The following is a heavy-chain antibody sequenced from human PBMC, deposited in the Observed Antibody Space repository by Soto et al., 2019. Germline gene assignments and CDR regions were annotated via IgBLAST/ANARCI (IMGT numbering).Heavy chain of an antibody. Sequence: EVQVLESGGGLIQPGGSLRLSCAASGFTFSSYAMSWVRQAPGKGLAWVSGISVSGGSTYYADSVKGRFTISRDNSKNTLYLQMNSLRAEDTAVYYCASNTRYDPPDYWGQGTLVTVSS. CDR1: GFTFSSYA. CDR3: ASNTRYDPPDY. CDR2: ISVSGGST. J-gene: IGHJ4*02. V-gene: IGHV3-23*01. D-gene: IGHD3-16*01.